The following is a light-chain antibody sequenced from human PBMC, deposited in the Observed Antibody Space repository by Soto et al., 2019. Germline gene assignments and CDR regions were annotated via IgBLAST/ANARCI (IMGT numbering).Light chain of an antibody. J-gene: IGKJ1*01. CDR3: QQYGSSGT. V-gene: IGKV3-20*01. CDR1: QSVCNNY. Sequence: EIVLTQSPGTLSLSPGERGTLSCRASQSVCNNYLAWYQQKPGQAPRLLIYGASNRATGNPDRFSGSGSGTDFTLTISRLEPEDFAVYYCQQYGSSGTFGQGTKVDIK. CDR2: GAS.